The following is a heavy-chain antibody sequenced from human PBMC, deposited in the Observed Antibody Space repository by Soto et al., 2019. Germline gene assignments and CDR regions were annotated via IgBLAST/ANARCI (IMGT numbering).Heavy chain of an antibody. Sequence: EVQLVESGGGLVQPGGSLRLSCAASGFTFSSYSMNWVRQAPGKGLEWVSYISSSSSTIYYADSVKGRFTISRDNAKNSLYLQMNILRDEDTAVYYRARDGDYDFWRGYPPPFDYWGQGTLVTVSS. CDR3: ARDGDYDFWRGYPPPFDY. J-gene: IGHJ4*02. V-gene: IGHV3-48*02. CDR2: ISSSSSTI. D-gene: IGHD3-3*01. CDR1: GFTFSSYS.